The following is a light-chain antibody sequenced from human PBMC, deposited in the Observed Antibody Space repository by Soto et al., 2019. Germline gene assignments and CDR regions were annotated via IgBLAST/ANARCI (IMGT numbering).Light chain of an antibody. V-gene: IGKV3-11*01. CDR3: QQRSNWLWT. Sequence: EIVLTQSPATLSLSPWERATLSCMASQSVSSYLSWYRQKPGQAPRLLIYDASNRATGIPARFSGSGSGTDFTLTISSLEPEDFAVYYCQQRSNWLWTFGQGTKV. CDR1: QSVSSY. CDR2: DAS. J-gene: IGKJ1*01.